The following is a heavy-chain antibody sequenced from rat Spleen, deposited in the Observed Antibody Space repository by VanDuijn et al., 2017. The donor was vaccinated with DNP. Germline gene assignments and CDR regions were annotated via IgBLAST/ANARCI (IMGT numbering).Heavy chain of an antibody. CDR1: GFTFSNYG. V-gene: IGHV5-19*01. CDR3: TTGGNNPFPY. D-gene: IGHD1-10*01. J-gene: IGHJ3*01. CDR2: ISPSGDIT. Sequence: EVQLVESGGGLVQPGKSLKLSCAASGFTFSNYGMAWVRRAPEKGLEWVATISPSGDITYYRDSVKGRFTISRDNAKSTLYLQMDSLRSEDTATYYCTTGGNNPFPYWGQGTLVTVSS.